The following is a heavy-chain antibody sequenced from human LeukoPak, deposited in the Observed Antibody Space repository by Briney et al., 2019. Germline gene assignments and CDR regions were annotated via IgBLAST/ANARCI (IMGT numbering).Heavy chain of an antibody. CDR2: INHSGST. CDR3: ARGRRVDIVVVPAANRYADAFDI. D-gene: IGHD2-2*03. V-gene: IGHV4-34*01. Sequence: SETLSLTCAVYGGSFSGYYWSWIRQPPGKGLEWIGEINHSGSTNYNPSLKSRVTISVDTPKNQFSLKLSSVTAADTAVYYCARGRRVDIVVVPAANRYADAFDIWGQGTMVTVSS. CDR1: GGSFSGYY. J-gene: IGHJ3*02.